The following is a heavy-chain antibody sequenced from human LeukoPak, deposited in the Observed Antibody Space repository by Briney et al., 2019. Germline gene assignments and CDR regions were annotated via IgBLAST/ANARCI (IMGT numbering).Heavy chain of an antibody. D-gene: IGHD3-9*01. CDR3: ARISLTGYAPISGYFDY. CDR1: GGSFSDYY. V-gene: IGHV4-34*10. Sequence: PSETLSLTCAVYGGSFSDYYWTWIRQAPGKGLEWIGEINHSGSASYNPSLKSRITLSVDTSKNQFSLKLTSVTAADTAVYYCARISLTGYAPISGYFDYWGQGTLVTVSS. CDR2: INHSGSA. J-gene: IGHJ4*02.